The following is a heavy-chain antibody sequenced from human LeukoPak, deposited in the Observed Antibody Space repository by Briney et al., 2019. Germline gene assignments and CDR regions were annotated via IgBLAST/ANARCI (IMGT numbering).Heavy chain of an antibody. CDR2: ISGSGGST. CDR3: AKDLLRYFDCFDY. V-gene: IGHV3-23*01. D-gene: IGHD3-9*01. CDR1: GFTFSSYG. J-gene: IGHJ4*02. Sequence: GGSLRLSCAASGFTFSSYGMSWVRQAPGKGLEWVSAISGSGGSTYYADSVKGRFTISRDNSKNTLYLQMNSLRAEDTAVYYCAKDLLRYFDCFDYWGQGTLVTVSS.